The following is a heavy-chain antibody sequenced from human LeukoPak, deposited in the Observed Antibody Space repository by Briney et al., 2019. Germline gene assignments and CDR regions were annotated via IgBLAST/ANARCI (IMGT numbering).Heavy chain of an antibody. CDR1: GFTFRDYN. CDR2: ITDSGSSI. CDR3: ARSIGLTGGGVDV. Sequence: GGSLRLSCAASGFTFRDYNMNWVRQAPGQGMEWVSYITDSGSSIHYADSVNGRFTISRDNAKNSLYLQMNSLRAEDSAVYYCARSIGLTGGGVDVWGRGTTVTVSS. J-gene: IGHJ6*02. D-gene: IGHD3-9*01. V-gene: IGHV3-11*01.